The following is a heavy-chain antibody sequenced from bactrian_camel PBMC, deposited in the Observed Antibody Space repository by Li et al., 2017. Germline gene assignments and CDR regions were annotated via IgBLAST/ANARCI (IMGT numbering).Heavy chain of an antibody. J-gene: IGHJ4*01. Sequence: HVQLVESGGGSVQGGGSLRLSCVAALGSYDGAYPQYCMGWFRQAPGKEREGVAGIDRDDSTRYADSVKGRFTISKDNAKNTLYLEMNSLKPEDTATYYCAAKGGTRYSCLPGGEYNYWGQGTQVT. CDR2: IDRDDST. CDR1: LGSYDGAYPQYC. D-gene: IGHD6*01. CDR3: AAKGGTRYSCLPGGEYNY. V-gene: IGHV3S55*01.